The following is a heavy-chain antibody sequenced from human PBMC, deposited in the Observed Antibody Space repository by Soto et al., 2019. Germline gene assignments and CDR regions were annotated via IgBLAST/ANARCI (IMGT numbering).Heavy chain of an antibody. CDR2: AWFDGSVD. Sequence: GGSLRLSCVASGFTFSDYGLNWVRQAPGKGLEWVAIAWFDGSVDFYADSVKGRFTISRGNSKNTLDLQMNSLRPEDTAVYYCAKWNGDVLNLLDYWGQGNLVTVSS. V-gene: IGHV3-33*06. CDR1: GFTFSDYG. CDR3: AKWNGDVLNLLDY. D-gene: IGHD1-1*01. J-gene: IGHJ4*02.